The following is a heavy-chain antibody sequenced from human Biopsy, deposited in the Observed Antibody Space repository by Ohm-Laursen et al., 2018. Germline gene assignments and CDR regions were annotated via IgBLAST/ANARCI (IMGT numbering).Heavy chain of an antibody. V-gene: IGHV4-31*03. CDR3: ARHPTGFWFDP. Sequence: TLSLTCSVSGASVKTSGYFWAWIRQRPGKGLEWIGNIFYSANTYYNPSLKSRVTISVDTSKNQFSLNLSSVTGADTAVYYCARHPTGFWFDPWGQGTLVTVSS. CDR1: GASVKTSGYF. CDR2: IFYSANT. J-gene: IGHJ5*02.